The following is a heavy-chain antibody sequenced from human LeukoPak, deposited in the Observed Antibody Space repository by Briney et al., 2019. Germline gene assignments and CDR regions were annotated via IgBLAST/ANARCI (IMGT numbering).Heavy chain of an antibody. J-gene: IGHJ4*02. CDR1: GFTFSSYW. CDR2: IKQDGSEK. CDR3: ARENNDYVWGSYRYFNDY. Sequence: GGSLRLSCAASGFTFSSYWMSWVRQAPGKGLEWVANIKQDGSEKYYVDSVKDRFTISRDNAKNSLYLQMNSLRAEDTAVYYCARENNDYVWGSYRYFNDYWGQGTLVTVSS. D-gene: IGHD3-16*02. V-gene: IGHV3-7*03.